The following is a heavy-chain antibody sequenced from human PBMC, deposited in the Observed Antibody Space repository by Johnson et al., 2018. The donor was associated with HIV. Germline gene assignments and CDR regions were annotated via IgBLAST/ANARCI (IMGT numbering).Heavy chain of an antibody. CDR2: IWFDGSNK. V-gene: IGHV3-33*03. CDR1: GFTFSNYG. J-gene: IGHJ3*02. Sequence: QVQLVESGGGVVQPGRSLRLSCAASGFTFSNYGMHWVRQAPGKGLEWVAVIWFDGSNKYYVDSVKGRFTISRDNAKNSLYLQMKRLGAEDTALYYCAASVVAGLGDGFDSAGQGTMVSFSS. CDR3: AASVVAGLGDGFDS. D-gene: IGHD6-19*01.